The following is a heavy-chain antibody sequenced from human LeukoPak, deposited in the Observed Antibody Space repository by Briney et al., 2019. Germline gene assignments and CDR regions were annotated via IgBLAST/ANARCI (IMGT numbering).Heavy chain of an antibody. CDR3: ASGVTTVTYANYFDY. CDR1: GFTFSDYY. CDR2: ISSSGSTI. D-gene: IGHD4-17*01. Sequence: PGGSLRLSCAASGFTFSDYYMSWIRQAPGKGLEWASYISSSGSTIYYADSVKGRFTISRDNAKNSLYLQMNSLRAEDTAVYYCASGVTTVTYANYFDYWGQGTLVTVSS. V-gene: IGHV3-11*01. J-gene: IGHJ4*02.